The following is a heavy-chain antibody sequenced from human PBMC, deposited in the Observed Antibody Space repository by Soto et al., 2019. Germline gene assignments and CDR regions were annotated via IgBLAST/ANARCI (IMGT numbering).Heavy chain of an antibody. CDR2: IIPIFGTA. CDR3: ARVYSIAARIDAFDI. CDR1: GGTFSSYA. J-gene: IGHJ3*02. D-gene: IGHD6-6*01. Sequence: SVKVSCKASGGTFSSYAISWVRQAPGQGLEWMGGIIPIFGTANYAQKFQGRVTITADESTSTAYMELSSLRSEDTAVCYCARVYSIAARIDAFDIWGQGTMVTVSS. V-gene: IGHV1-69*13.